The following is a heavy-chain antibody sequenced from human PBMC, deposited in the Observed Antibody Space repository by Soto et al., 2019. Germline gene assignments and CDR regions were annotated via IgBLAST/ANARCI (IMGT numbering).Heavy chain of an antibody. CDR3: STGGYYLDY. Sequence: EVQMVESGGGLVKPGGSLRLSCAASGFTFSNAWMKWVRQAPGKGLEWVGRIKSKVDGETTDYAAPVKDRFTISREDSKNTVSLQMNSLKTEDTAVYYCSTGGYYLDYWGQGTLVTVSS. CDR1: GFTFSNAW. CDR2: IKSKVDGETT. V-gene: IGHV3-15*07. D-gene: IGHD3-22*01. J-gene: IGHJ4*02.